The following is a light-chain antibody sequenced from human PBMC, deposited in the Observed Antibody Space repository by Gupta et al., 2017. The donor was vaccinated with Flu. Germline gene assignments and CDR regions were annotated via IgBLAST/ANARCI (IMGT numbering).Light chain of an antibody. V-gene: IGLV10-54*02. Sequence: QARLTQPPSVSKGLRQTATLPCTGHSNIVANQGTASLQQHQGHPPKLLFYRNDNRPSGISERFSASRSGNTASLTITGLRPEDEADYYCSPLDSSLSALVVFGGGTKLTVL. CDR1: SNIVANQG. CDR2: RND. J-gene: IGLJ2*01. CDR3: SPLDSSLSALVV.